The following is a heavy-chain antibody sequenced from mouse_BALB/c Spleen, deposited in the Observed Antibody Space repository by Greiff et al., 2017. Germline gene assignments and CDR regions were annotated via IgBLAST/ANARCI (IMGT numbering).Heavy chain of an antibody. D-gene: IGHD2-1*01. CDR3: ARSYYGNYEDWFAY. J-gene: IGHJ3*01. V-gene: IGHV1S56*01. Sequence: QVQLKQSGPELVKPGASVRISCKASGYTFTSYYIHWVKQRPGQGLEWIGWIYPGNVNTKYNEKFKGKATLTADKSSSTAYMQLSSLTSEDSAVYFCARSYYGNYEDWFAYWGQGTLVTVSA. CDR2: IYPGNVNT. CDR1: GYTFTSYY.